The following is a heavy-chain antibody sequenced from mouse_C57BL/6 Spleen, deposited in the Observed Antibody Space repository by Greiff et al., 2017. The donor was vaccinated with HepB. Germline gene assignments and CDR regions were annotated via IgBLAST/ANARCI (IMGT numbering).Heavy chain of an antibody. CDR2: IYPGSGST. V-gene: IGHV1-55*01. J-gene: IGHJ2*01. Sequence: QVHVKQPGAELVKPGASVKMSCKASGYTFTSYWITWVKQRPGQGLEWIGDIYPGSGSTNYNEKFKSKATLTVDTSSSTAYMQLSSLTSEDSAVYYCARDYYGSSYRYFDYWGQGTTLTVSS. CDR3: ARDYYGSSYRYFDY. D-gene: IGHD1-1*01. CDR1: GYTFTSYW.